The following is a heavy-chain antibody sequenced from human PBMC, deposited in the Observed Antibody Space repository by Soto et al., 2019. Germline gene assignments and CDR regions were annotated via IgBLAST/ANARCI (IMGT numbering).Heavy chain of an antibody. J-gene: IGHJ6*02. CDR3: AKRGDILDVSSSFVGYGMDV. D-gene: IGHD2-15*01. CDR2: IRGNGAGI. CDR1: GFTFRIYA. V-gene: IGHV3-23*01. Sequence: PGGSLRLSCVASGFTFRIYAMTWVRQAPGKGLEWVARIRGNGAGISYADSVKGRFTIPRDNSKNTVYLQMNSLRADDTAVYFCAKRGDILDVSSSFVGYGMDVWGQGTTVTVSS.